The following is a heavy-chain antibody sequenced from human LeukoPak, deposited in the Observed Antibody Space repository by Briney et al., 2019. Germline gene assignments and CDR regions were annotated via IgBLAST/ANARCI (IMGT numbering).Heavy chain of an antibody. CDR3: ARGSFPSDDILTGPFDN. CDR1: GYTFTSYG. V-gene: IGHV1-18*01. D-gene: IGHD3-9*01. CDR2: ISSYNGNT. Sequence: ASVKVSCKASGYTFTSYGISWVRQAPGQGLEWMGWISSYNGNTNYAQKLQGRATMTTDTSTSTAYMELRSLRSDDTAVYYCARGSFPSDDILTGPFDNWGQGTLVTVSS. J-gene: IGHJ4*02.